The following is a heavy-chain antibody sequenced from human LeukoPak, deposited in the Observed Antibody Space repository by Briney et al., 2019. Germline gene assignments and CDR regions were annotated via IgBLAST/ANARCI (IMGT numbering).Heavy chain of an antibody. D-gene: IGHD6-19*01. CDR1: GGSISSSSYY. J-gene: IGHJ4*02. V-gene: IGHV4-39*01. CDR3: ARPAVAGTTIDY. CDR2: IYYSGST. Sequence: SETLSLTCTVSGGSISSSSYYWGWIRQPPGKGLEWMGSIYYSGSTYYNPSLKSRVTISVDTSKNQFSLKLSSVTAADTAVYYCARPAVAGTTIDYWGQGTLVTVSS.